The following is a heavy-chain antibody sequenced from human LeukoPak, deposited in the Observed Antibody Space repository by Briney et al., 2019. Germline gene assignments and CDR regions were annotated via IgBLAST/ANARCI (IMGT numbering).Heavy chain of an antibody. J-gene: IGHJ4*02. V-gene: IGHV3-53*01. CDR3: ARDLVSSSGPY. Sequence: PGGSLRLSCAASGFTVSSNYMSWVRQAPGKGLEWVSVIYSGGSTYYADSVKGRFTISRDNSKNTLHLQMNSLRAEDTAVYYCARDLVSSSGPYWGQGTLVTVSS. D-gene: IGHD6-13*01. CDR2: IYSGGST. CDR1: GFTVSSNY.